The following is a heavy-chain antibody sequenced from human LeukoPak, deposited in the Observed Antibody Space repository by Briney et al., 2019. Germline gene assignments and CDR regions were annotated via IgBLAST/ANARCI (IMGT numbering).Heavy chain of an antibody. CDR3: ARKDYARDYYYYMDV. D-gene: IGHD4-17*01. J-gene: IGHJ6*03. CDR1: GGSINTYY. Sequence: SETLSLTCTVSGGSINTYYWSWIRQPAGKGLEWIGRFYTSGSTDYNPSLQSRVSMSVDTSKNQLSLKLSSVTAADTAVYYCARKDYARDYYYYMDVWGKGTTVTVSS. CDR2: FYTSGST. V-gene: IGHV4-4*07.